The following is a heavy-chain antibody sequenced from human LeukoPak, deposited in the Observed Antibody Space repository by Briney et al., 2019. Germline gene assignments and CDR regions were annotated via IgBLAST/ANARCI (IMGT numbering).Heavy chain of an antibody. Sequence: PGGSLRLSCAASGFTFSSYAIHWVRQAPGKGLEWVAVISYDGSNKYYADSVKGQFTISRDNSKNTLYLQMNSLRAEDTAVYYCARDSSGFDFWGQGTLVTVSS. J-gene: IGHJ4*02. D-gene: IGHD2-15*01. CDR3: ARDSSGFDF. CDR1: GFTFSSYA. CDR2: ISYDGSNK. V-gene: IGHV3-30-3*01.